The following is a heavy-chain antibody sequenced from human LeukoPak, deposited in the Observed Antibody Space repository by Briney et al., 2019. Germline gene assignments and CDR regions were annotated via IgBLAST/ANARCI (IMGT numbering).Heavy chain of an antibody. V-gene: IGHV3-23*01. CDR3: AKDPDYCSGGSCYYYPRNYFDY. CDR2: ISGSGGST. Sequence: PGGSLRLSCAASGFTFSSYEMNWVRQAPGKGLEWVSAISGSGGSTYYADSVKGRFTISRDNSKNTLYLQMNSLRAEDTAVYYCAKDPDYCSGGSCYYYPRNYFDYWGQGTLVTVSS. CDR1: GFTFSSYE. J-gene: IGHJ4*02. D-gene: IGHD2-15*01.